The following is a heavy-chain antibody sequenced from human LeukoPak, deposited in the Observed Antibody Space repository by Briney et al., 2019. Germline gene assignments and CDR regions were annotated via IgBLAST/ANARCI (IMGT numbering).Heavy chain of an antibody. V-gene: IGHV4-39*01. Sequence: SKTLSLTCSVSGGSISNSGYYWGWIRQPPGKGLEWIGSIYYSGDTYYHPSLKSRVTISVDTSKNQLPLRLSSVSAADTAVYYCARHNGNRALITMVRAVPHFDYWGQGTLVTVSS. D-gene: IGHD3-10*01. J-gene: IGHJ4*02. CDR1: GGSISNSGYY. CDR2: IYYSGDT. CDR3: ARHNGNRALITMVRAVPHFDY.